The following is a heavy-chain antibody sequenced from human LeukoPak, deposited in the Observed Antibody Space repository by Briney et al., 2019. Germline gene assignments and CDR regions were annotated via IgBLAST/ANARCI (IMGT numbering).Heavy chain of an antibody. CDR2: ISSSGSTI. CDR3: AREFSSSGAFDI. V-gene: IGHV3-48*03. Sequence: GGSLRLSCAASGFTFSSYEMNWVRQAPGKGLEWVSYISSSGSTIYYADSVKGRFTISRDNAKNSLYLQMNSLRAEDTAVYYCAREFSSSGAFDIWGQGTMVTVSS. J-gene: IGHJ3*02. D-gene: IGHD6-13*01. CDR1: GFTFSSYE.